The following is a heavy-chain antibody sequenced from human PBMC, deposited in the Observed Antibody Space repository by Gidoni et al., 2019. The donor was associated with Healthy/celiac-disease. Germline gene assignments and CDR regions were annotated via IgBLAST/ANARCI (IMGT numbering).Heavy chain of an antibody. CDR2: INPNSGGT. V-gene: IGHV1-2*06. J-gene: IGHJ6*02. D-gene: IGHD6-13*01. Sequence: QVQLVQSGAEVKKPGASVKVSCKASGYTFTAYYMHWVRQAPGQGLEWMGRINPNSGGTNYAQKFQGRVTMTRDTSISTAYMELSRLRSDDTAVYYCASRSGSSWDDYYYYYGMDVWGQGTTVTVSS. CDR3: ASRSGSSWDDYYYYYGMDV. CDR1: GYTFTAYY.